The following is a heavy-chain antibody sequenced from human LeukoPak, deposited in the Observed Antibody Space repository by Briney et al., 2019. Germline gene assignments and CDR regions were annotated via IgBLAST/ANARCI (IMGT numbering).Heavy chain of an antibody. CDR3: ARTPIVVVPAASQLYY. J-gene: IGHJ4*02. V-gene: IGHV1-2*02. CDR2: INPNSGAT. Sequence: ASVTVSFKASGYTFTGYYMHWVRQAPGQGLEWMGWINPNSGATNYAQKFQGRVTMTRDTSISTAYMELSRLRSDDTAVYYCARTPIVVVPAASQLYYWGQGTLVTVSS. D-gene: IGHD2-2*01. CDR1: GYTFTGYY.